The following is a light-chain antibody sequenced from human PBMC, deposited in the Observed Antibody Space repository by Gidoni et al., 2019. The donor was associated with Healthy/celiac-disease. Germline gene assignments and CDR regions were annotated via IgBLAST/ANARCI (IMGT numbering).Light chain of an antibody. CDR3: QSAESSGTYVV. V-gene: IGLV3-25*03. Sequence: SYELTQPPSVSVSPGQTARITCSGDALPKQYAYWYQQKPGQAPVLMIYKDSERHSGIPERFSGSTSGTTVTLTSSGVQAEDEADDYCQSAESSGTYVVFGGGTKLTVL. CDR1: ALPKQY. J-gene: IGLJ2*01. CDR2: KDS.